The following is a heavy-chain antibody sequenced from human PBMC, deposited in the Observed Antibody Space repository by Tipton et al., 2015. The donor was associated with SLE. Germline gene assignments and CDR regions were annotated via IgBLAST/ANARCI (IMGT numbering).Heavy chain of an antibody. CDR2: FSYDGINK. V-gene: IGHV3-30*04. CDR1: GFTFSSYA. J-gene: IGHJ4*02. Sequence: SLRLSCAASGFTFSSYAIHWVRQAPGKGLEWVPVFSYDGINKKYADSVKGRFTISRDSSKNTLYLQMNSLRAEDTAMYFCAREARGFDYWGQGTLVTVSS. CDR3: AREARGFDY.